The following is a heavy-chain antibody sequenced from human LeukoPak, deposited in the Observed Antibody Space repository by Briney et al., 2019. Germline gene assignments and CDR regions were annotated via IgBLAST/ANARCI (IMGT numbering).Heavy chain of an antibody. CDR3: ARDEQSGSYPGGFDY. CDR2: IRSSSSYT. J-gene: IGHJ4*02. D-gene: IGHD1-26*01. CDR1: GFTFSDYY. V-gene: IGHV3-11*05. Sequence: GGSLRLSCAASGFTFSDYYMSWIRQAPGKGLEWVSYIRSSSSYTNYADSVKGRFTISRDNAKNSLYLQMNSLRAEDTAVYYCARDEQSGSYPGGFDYWGQGTLVTASS.